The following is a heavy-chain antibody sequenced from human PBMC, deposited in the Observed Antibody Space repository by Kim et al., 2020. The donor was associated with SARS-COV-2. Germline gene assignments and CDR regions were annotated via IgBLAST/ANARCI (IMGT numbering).Heavy chain of an antibody. D-gene: IGHD3-9*01. CDR3: ARVNDILTSVAWNNWFDP. CDR1: GGSISSGGYY. Sequence: SETLSLTCTVSGGSISSGGYYWSWIRQHPGKGLEWIGYIYYSGSTYYNPSLKSRVTISVDTSKNQFSLKLSSVTAADTAVYYCARVNDILTSVAWNNWFDPWGQGTLVPVSS. CDR2: IYYSGST. V-gene: IGHV4-31*03. J-gene: IGHJ5*02.